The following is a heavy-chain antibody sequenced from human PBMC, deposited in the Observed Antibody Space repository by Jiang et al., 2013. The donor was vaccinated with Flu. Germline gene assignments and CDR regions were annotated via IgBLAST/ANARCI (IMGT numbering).Heavy chain of an antibody. CDR3: ARARAPEVAAYYFDS. J-gene: IGHJ4*02. V-gene: IGHV4-59*01. D-gene: IGHD6-13*01. Sequence: KSRVTISVDTSKNQFSLKLSSVTAADTAMYFCARARAPEVAAYYFDSWGQGMLVIVSS.